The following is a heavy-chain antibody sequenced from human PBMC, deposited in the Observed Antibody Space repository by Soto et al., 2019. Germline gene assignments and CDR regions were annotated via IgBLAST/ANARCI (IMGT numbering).Heavy chain of an antibody. CDR1: GLTFSRYS. D-gene: IGHD1-26*01. J-gene: IGHJ6*02. Sequence: GGSLRLSCAASGLTFSRYSMNWVRQAPGKGLEWISYISSSSSIINYADSVKGRFTISRDNAKSSLYLQMTSLRDEDTAVYYCEKEAGPELRYCNPMDVWGQGTTVTVSS. CDR2: ISSSSSII. CDR3: EKEAGPELRYCNPMDV. V-gene: IGHV3-48*02.